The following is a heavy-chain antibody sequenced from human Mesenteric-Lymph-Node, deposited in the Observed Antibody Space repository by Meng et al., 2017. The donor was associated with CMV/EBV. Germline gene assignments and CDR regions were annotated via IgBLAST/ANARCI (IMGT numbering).Heavy chain of an antibody. CDR2: VSNGVSA. Sequence: SETLSLTCSVSGGSISTYYWSWIRQPPGKGLEWIGYVSNGVSATYNPSLTGRVTISLDRSKNHFSLNLNSINTADTAVYYCARGGYSGSYYVFDIWGQGTMVTVSS. CDR1: GGSISTYY. V-gene: IGHV4-59*01. D-gene: IGHD1-26*01. CDR3: ARGGYSGSYYVFDI. J-gene: IGHJ3*02.